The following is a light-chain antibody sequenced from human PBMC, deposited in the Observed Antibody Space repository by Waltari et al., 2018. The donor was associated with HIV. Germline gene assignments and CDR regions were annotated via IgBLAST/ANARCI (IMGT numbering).Light chain of an antibody. Sequence: EIVLTQSPGTLSLSPGERATLSCRASQSVSSSYLAWYQQKHGQAPRILIYGASSRATGIPDRFSGSRSGTDFTLSISRLEPEDFAVYYCQQYGSSPFTFGPGTKVDIK. CDR3: QQYGSSPFT. V-gene: IGKV3-20*01. CDR1: QSVSSSY. CDR2: GAS. J-gene: IGKJ3*01.